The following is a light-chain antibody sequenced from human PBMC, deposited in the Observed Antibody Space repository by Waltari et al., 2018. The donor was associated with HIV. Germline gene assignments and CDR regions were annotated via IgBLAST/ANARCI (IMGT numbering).Light chain of an antibody. CDR3: QVWDSFWV. CDR1: NIGSKN. CDR2: RDS. J-gene: IGLJ3*02. V-gene: IGLV3-9*01. Sequence: SYELTQPLSVSVALGQTARITCGGTNIGSKNVHWYQQKPGQAPVLVIDRDSNRPSGIPERFSGSNSGNTATLTISRAQAGDEADYYCQVWDSFWVFGGGTKLTVL.